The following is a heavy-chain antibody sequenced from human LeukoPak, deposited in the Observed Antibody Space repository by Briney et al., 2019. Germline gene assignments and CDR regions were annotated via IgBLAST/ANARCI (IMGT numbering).Heavy chain of an antibody. J-gene: IGHJ4*02. CDR2: ISAYNGNT. D-gene: IGHD2-15*01. CDR1: GYTFTSYG. CDR3: ASLHCSGRSCYYFDY. V-gene: IGHV1-18*01. Sequence: ASVKVSCKASGYTFTSYGITWVRQAPGQGLEWMGWISAYNGNTNYAQNLQGRVTMTTDTSTSTAYMELRSLRSDDTAVYYCASLHCSGRSCYYFDYWGQGTLVTVSS.